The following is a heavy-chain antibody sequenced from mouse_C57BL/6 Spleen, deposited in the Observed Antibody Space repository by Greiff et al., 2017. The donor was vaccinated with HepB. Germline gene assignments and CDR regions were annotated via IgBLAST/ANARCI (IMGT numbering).Heavy chain of an antibody. V-gene: IGHV1-64*01. CDR1: GYTFTSYW. J-gene: IGHJ3*01. CDR3: ARSGWDWGFAY. D-gene: IGHD3-2*02. Sequence: QVQLQQPGAELVKPGASVKLSCKASGYTFTSYWMHCVKQRPGQGLEWIGMIHPNSGSTNYNEKFKSKATLTVDKSSSTAYMQLSSLTSEDSAVYYCARSGWDWGFAYWGQGTLVTVSA. CDR2: IHPNSGST.